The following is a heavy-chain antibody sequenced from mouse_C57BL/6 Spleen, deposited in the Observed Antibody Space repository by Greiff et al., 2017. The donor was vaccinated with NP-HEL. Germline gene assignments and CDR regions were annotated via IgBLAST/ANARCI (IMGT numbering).Heavy chain of an antibody. V-gene: IGHV5-4*01. D-gene: IGHD1-1*01. J-gene: IGHJ3*01. CDR3: ARDHGSSFAY. Sequence: EVQLQESGGGLVKPGGSLKLSCAASGFTFSSYAMSWVRQTPEKRLEWVATISDGGSYTYYPDNVKGRFTIARDNAKNNLYLPMSHLKSEDTAMYYCARDHGSSFAYWGQGTLVTVSA. CDR1: GFTFSSYA. CDR2: ISDGGSYT.